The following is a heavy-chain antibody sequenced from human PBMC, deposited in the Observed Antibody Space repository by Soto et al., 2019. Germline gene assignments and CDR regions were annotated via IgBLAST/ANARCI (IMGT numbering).Heavy chain of an antibody. CDR1: GGSISSYY. J-gene: IGHJ3*02. Sequence: QVQLQESGPGLVKPSETLSLTCTVSGGSISSYYWTWIRQPPGERLEWIGYVTYSGATNYNPSLKSRVSISVGTSKVQFSLKRTSVTAADTALYYCAGEPVSGPKAHTVDIWCQGTMVTVSS. CDR2: VTYSGAT. D-gene: IGHD6-19*01. V-gene: IGHV4-59*01. CDR3: AGEPVSGPKAHTVDI.